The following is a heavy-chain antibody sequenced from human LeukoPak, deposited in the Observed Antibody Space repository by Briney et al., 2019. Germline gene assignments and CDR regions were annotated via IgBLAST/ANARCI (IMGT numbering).Heavy chain of an antibody. CDR3: ARVIRGGHNWNDPGYFDY. D-gene: IGHD1-1*01. CDR2: ISGSGGST. CDR1: GFTFSSYA. J-gene: IGHJ4*02. Sequence: GGSLRLSCAASGFTFSSYAMSWVRQAPGKGLEWVSAISGSGGSTYYADSVKGRFTISRDNSKNTLYLQMNSLRAEDTAVYYCARVIRGGHNWNDPGYFDYWGQGTLVTVSS. V-gene: IGHV3-23*01.